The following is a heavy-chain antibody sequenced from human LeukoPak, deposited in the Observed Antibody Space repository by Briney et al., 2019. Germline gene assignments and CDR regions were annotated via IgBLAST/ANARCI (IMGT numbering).Heavy chain of an antibody. CDR2: INSDGSST. V-gene: IGHV3-74*01. Sequence: GSLRLSCSASGFTFSSYCMHWVRQAPRKGLVWLSRINSDGSSTSYADSVTGRFTISRDNAKNTLYLQMNSLRAEDTAVYYSARVVGATSHDAFDIWGEGTMVTVST. D-gene: IGHD1-26*01. J-gene: IGHJ3*02. CDR3: ARVVGATSHDAFDI. CDR1: GFTFSSYC.